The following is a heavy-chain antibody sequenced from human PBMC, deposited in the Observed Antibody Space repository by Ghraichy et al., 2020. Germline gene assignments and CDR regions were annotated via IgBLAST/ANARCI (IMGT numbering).Heavy chain of an antibody. CDR3: TTVTLRYYFDY. D-gene: IGHD4-11*01. V-gene: IGHV3-66*02. Sequence: GGSLRLSCAASGFTVSSNYMSWVRQAPGKGLEWVSVIYSGGSTYYADSVKGRFTISRDNSKNTLYLQMNSLRAEDTAVYYCTTVTLRYYFDYWGQGTLVTVSS. CDR2: IYSGGST. J-gene: IGHJ4*02. CDR1: GFTVSSNY.